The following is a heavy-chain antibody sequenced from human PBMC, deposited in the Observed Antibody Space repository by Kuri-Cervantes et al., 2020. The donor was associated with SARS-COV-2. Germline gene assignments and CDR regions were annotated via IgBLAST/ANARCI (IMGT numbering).Heavy chain of an antibody. V-gene: IGHV3-66*02. Sequence: GGSLRLSCAASGFTVSSNYMSWVRQAPGKGLEWVSVIYSGGSTYYADSVKGRFTISRDNSKNTLYLQMNSLRAEDTAVYYCASLAAAGSFDYWGQGTLVTVSS. CDR3: ASLAAAGSFDY. CDR1: GFTVSSNY. J-gene: IGHJ4*02. D-gene: IGHD6-13*01. CDR2: IYSGGST.